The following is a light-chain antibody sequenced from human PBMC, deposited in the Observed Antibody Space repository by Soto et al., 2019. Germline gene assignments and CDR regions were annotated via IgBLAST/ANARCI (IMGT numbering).Light chain of an antibody. Sequence: QSALTQPASVSGSPGQSITIPCSGRSSDLGGLNYVSWYQQHPGKVPKRIIYKVDNRPSGISDRVSASKSGNTASLTISGLQAEDEAHYYCSSYTTVPSPQWVFAGGTKVTVL. J-gene: IGLJ3*02. CDR2: KVD. V-gene: IGLV2-14*01. CDR1: SSDLGGLNY. CDR3: SSYTTVPSPQWV.